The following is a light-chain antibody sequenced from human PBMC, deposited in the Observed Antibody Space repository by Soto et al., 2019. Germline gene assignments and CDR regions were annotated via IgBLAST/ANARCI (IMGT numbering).Light chain of an antibody. CDR1: QSVSSK. Sequence: EIVMTQSPATLSLSPGQRATLSCRASQSVSSKLAWYQQRPGQAPRLLIYSAPTRATGIPDRLSGSGSGTDFTLTISRLEPEDFAVYYCQQYGSSPITFGQGTRLEI. CDR3: QQYGSSPIT. J-gene: IGKJ5*01. V-gene: IGKV3-20*01. CDR2: SAP.